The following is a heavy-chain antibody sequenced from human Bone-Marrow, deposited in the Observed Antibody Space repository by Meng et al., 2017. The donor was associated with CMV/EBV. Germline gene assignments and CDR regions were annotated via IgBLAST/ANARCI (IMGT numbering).Heavy chain of an antibody. CDR2: INHSGST. CDR1: GGSFSGYY. J-gene: IGHJ6*02. Sequence: SETLSLTCAVYGGSFSGYYWSWIRQPPGKGLEWIGEINHSGSTNYNPSLKSRVTISVDTSKNQFSLKLSSVTAADTAVYYCTRGKPYYYFHYTMDVWGQGTTVTVSS. V-gene: IGHV4-34*01. CDR3: TRGKPYYYFHYTMDV.